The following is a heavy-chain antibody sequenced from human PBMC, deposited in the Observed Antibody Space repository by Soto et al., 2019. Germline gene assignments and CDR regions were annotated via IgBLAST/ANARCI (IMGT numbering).Heavy chain of an antibody. D-gene: IGHD3-22*01. CDR3: ARARYYDSSGYPPYYYYGMDV. CDR1: GFALSSCA. Sequence: GGSLRLSCAASGFALSSCAMHWVRQAPGKGLEWVAVISYDGSNKYYADSVKGRFTISRDNSKNTLYLQMNSLRAEDTAVYYCARARYYDSSGYPPYYYYGMDVWGQGTTVTVSS. V-gene: IGHV3-30-3*01. J-gene: IGHJ6*02. CDR2: ISYDGSNK.